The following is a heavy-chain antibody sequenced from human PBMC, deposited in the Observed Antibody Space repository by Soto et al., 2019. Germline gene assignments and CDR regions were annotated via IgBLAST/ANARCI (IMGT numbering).Heavy chain of an antibody. CDR3: ARDRYCSSTSCYTTTAYYYGMDV. Sequence: SETLSLTCTVSGGSISSGGYYWSWIRQHPGKGLEWIGYIYYSGSTYYNPSLKSRVTISVDTSKNQFSLKLSSVTAADTAVYYCARDRYCSSTSCYTTTAYYYGMDVWGQGTTVTVSS. D-gene: IGHD2-2*02. CDR2: IYYSGST. J-gene: IGHJ6*02. V-gene: IGHV4-31*03. CDR1: GGSISSGGYY.